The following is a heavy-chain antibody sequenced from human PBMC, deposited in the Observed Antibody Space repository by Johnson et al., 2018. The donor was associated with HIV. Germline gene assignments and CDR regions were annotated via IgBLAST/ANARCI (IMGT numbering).Heavy chain of an antibody. CDR2: IKQGGSEK. CDR1: GFTFSSYL. J-gene: IGHJ3*02. Sequence: VQLVESGGGLVQPGWSLRLSCAASGFTFSSYLMSWVRQAPGKGLEWVANIKQGGSEKYYVDSVKGRFTISRDNAKKSLYLQMNSLRAEDTAVYYCARDGSNFGAFDIWGQGTMVTVSS. CDR3: ARDGSNFGAFDI. V-gene: IGHV3-7*01. D-gene: IGHD1-1*01.